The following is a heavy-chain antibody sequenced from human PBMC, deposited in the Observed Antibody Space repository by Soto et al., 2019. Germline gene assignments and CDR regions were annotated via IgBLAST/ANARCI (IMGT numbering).Heavy chain of an antibody. Sequence: ASETLSLTCTVSGGSISSSSYYWGWIRQPPGKGLEWIGSIYYSGSTYYNPSLKSRVTISVDTSKNQFSLKLSSVTAADTAVYYCATGGGGYRFRFDPWGQGTLVTVSS. D-gene: IGHD1-1*01. CDR2: IYYSGST. CDR3: ATGGGGYRFRFDP. J-gene: IGHJ5*02. V-gene: IGHV4-39*01. CDR1: GGSISSSSYY.